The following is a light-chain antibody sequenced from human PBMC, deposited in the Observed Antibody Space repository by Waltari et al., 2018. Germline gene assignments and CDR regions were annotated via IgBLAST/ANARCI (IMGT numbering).Light chain of an antibody. J-gene: IGLJ2*01. Sequence: QSALTQPASVSGSPGQSITISCTGTSGDIGVFALVSWYQQHPGKVPRLLIYEVTTRPSGVSSRFSGSKSDNSATLTISALQTEDEADYYCSSYSRGSSFVLFGGGTRLTVL. CDR3: SSYSRGSSFVL. CDR2: EVT. CDR1: SGDIGVFAL. V-gene: IGLV2-23*02.